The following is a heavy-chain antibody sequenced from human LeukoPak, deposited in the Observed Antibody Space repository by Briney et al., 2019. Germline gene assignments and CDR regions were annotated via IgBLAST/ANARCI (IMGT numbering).Heavy chain of an antibody. Sequence: ASVKVSCKASGYTFTSYDINWVRQATGQGLEWMGWMNPNSGNTGYAQKFQGRVTMTRNTSISTAYMELSSLRSEDTAVYYCAREGVHDYYYYGMDVWGQGTTATVSS. CDR1: GYTFTSYD. CDR3: AREGVHDYYYYGMDV. V-gene: IGHV1-8*01. CDR2: MNPNSGNT. J-gene: IGHJ6*02. D-gene: IGHD5/OR15-5a*01.